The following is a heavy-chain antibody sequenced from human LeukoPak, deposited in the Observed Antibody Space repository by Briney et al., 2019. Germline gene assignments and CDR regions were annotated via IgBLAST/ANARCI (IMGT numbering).Heavy chain of an antibody. CDR3: ARSLLSSLGPPLAIMSAFDI. CDR1: GFTFSSYW. Sequence: GSLRLSCAASGFTFSSYWMHWVRQAPGKGLVWVSRINSDGSSTSYADSVKGRFTISRDNAKNTLYLQMNSLRAEDTAVYYCARSLLSSLGPPLAIMSAFDIWGQGTMVTVSS. CDR2: INSDGSST. J-gene: IGHJ3*02. D-gene: IGHD3-16*01. V-gene: IGHV3-74*01.